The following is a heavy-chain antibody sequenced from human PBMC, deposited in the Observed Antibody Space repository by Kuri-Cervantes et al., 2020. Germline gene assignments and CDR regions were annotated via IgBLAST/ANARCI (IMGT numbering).Heavy chain of an antibody. V-gene: IGHV4-59*12. D-gene: IGHD3-3*01. CDR3: ARVGTFPWSGYYSSWFDP. Sequence: GSLRLSCTVSGGSISSYYWSWIRQPPGKGLEWIGYIYYSGSTNYNPSLKSRVTISVDTSKNQFSLKVSSVTAADTAVYFCARVGTFPWSGYYSSWFDPWGAGTLVTVSS. CDR2: IYYSGST. J-gene: IGHJ5*02. CDR1: GGSISSYY.